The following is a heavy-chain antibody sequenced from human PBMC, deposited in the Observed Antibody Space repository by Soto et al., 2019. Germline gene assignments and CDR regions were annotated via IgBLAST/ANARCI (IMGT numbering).Heavy chain of an antibody. CDR3: ARGALGITIFGVVPPYYYYGMDV. CDR2: ISSSGSTI. D-gene: IGHD3-3*01. V-gene: IGHV3-48*03. J-gene: IGHJ6*02. CDR1: GFTISSYG. Sequence: GGLLRLCCTAAGFTISSYGMNWVSTAQGKGLEWVSYISSSGSTIYYADSVKGRFTISRDNAKNSLYLQMNSLRAEDTAVYYCARGALGITIFGVVPPYYYYGMDVWVQGTTVPGSS.